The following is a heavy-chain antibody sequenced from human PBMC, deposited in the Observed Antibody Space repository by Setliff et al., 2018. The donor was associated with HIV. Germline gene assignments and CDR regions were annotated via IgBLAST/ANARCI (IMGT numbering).Heavy chain of an antibody. J-gene: IGHJ4*02. CDR3: ARDKRYRFPFDS. CDR1: GFSFTQTW. D-gene: IGHD2-2*02. V-gene: IGHV3-21*01. CDR2: ISSTGTYI. Sequence: PGGSLRLSCVASGFSFTQTWMSWVRQAPGKGLEWVSSISSTGTYIYYADSMKGRFTISLATSKNQFSLSLRSLSAADTAVYYCARDKRYRFPFDSWGQGTLVTVSS.